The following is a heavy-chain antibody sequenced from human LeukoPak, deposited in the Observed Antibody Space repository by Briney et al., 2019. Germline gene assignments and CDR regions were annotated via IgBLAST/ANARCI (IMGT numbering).Heavy chain of an antibody. CDR1: GGSFSGYY. V-gene: IGHV4-34*01. Sequence: SETLSLTCAVYGGSFSGYYWSWIRQPPGKGLEWIGEINHSGSTNYNPSLKSRVTISVDTSKNQFSLKLSSVTAADTAVYYCVGAVTAEDAFDIWGQGTMVTASS. J-gene: IGHJ3*02. D-gene: IGHD2-21*02. CDR3: VGAVTAEDAFDI. CDR2: INHSGST.